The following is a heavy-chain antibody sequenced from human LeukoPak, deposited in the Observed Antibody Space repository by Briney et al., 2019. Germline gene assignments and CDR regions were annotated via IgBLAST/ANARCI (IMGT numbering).Heavy chain of an antibody. Sequence: GGSLRLSCAVSEFTFSRYWMSWVRQAPGKGLDWVATIKQDGSEKYYVDSVKGRFTISRDNAKNSLYLQMNSLRAEDTAVYYCARDPSSDAFDIWGQGTMVTVSS. V-gene: IGHV3-7*05. CDR2: IKQDGSEK. CDR3: ARDPSSDAFDI. CDR1: EFTFSRYW. J-gene: IGHJ3*02.